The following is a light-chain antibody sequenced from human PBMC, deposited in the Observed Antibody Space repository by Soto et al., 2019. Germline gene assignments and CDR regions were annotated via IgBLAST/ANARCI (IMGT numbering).Light chain of an antibody. CDR1: QSVLYSSNNKNY. V-gene: IGKV4-1*01. Sequence: DIVMTQSPDSLAVSLGERATINCKSSQSVLYSSNNKNYLAWYQQKPGQPPKLLIYWASTRESGVPDRFSGSGSGTDSTLPISSLQAEDVAVYYCQQYYSTPRTFGQGTKVEIK. CDR3: QQYYSTPRT. CDR2: WAS. J-gene: IGKJ1*01.